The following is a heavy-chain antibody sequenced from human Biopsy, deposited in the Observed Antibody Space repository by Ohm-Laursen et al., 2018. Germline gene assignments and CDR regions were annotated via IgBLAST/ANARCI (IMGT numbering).Heavy chain of an antibody. D-gene: IGHD4-23*01. J-gene: IGHJ4*02. CDR2: ISHTGYT. V-gene: IGHV4-59*11. CDR1: GGSFTGHY. CDR3: ARGSNEYGGLYFDH. Sequence: SETLSLTCTVSGGSFTGHYWTWIRQPPGKGLEWIGHISHTGYTSYNSSLKSRVTISLDTSRKHFSLWLTSLAAADPAVYYCARGSNEYGGLYFDHWGQGTLVTVSS.